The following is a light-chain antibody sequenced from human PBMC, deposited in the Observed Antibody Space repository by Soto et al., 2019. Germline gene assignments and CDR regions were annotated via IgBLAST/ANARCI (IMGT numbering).Light chain of an antibody. V-gene: IGLV2-14*01. CDR3: SSYTSSSTYVV. Sequence: QSALTQPASVSGSPGQSITISCTGTSSDVGGYNYVSWYQQHPGKAPKLMIYDVSNRPTGVSNRFSGAKSGNTASLPISGFQAEDVADYYCSSYTSSSTYVVFGGGTKLTVL. J-gene: IGLJ2*01. CDR2: DVS. CDR1: SSDVGGYNY.